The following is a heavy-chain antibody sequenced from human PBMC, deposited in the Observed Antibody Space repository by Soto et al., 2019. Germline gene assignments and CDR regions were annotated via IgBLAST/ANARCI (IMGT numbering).Heavy chain of an antibody. CDR2: IIPIFGTA. CDR3: ASGLVWYYYYYYGMDV. V-gene: IGHV1-69*01. D-gene: IGHD2-8*02. J-gene: IGHJ6*02. Sequence: QVQLVQSGAEVKKPGSSVKVSCKASGGTFSSYAISWVRQAPGQGLEWMGGIIPIFGTANYAQKFQGRVTITADESTSTAYMELSSLRSEDSAVYYCASGLVWYYYYYYGMDVWGQGTTVTVSS. CDR1: GGTFSSYA.